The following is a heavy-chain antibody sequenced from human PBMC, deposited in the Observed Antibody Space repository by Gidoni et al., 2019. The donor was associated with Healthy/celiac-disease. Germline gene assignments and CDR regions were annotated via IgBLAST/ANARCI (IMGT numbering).Heavy chain of an antibody. D-gene: IGHD6-13*01. Sequence: WIGEINHSGSTNYNPSLKSRVTISVDTSKNQFSLKLSSVTAADTAVYYCARSRAAAGMALDYWGQGTLVTVSS. CDR2: INHSGST. V-gene: IGHV4-34*01. CDR3: ARSRAAAGMALDY. J-gene: IGHJ4*02.